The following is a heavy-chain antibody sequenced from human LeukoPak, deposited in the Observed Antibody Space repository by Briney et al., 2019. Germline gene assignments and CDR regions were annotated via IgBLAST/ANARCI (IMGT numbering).Heavy chain of an antibody. Sequence: SETLSLTCAVYGGSFSGYYWSWIRQPPGKGLEWIGEINHSGSTNYNPSLKSRVTIPVDTSKNQFSLKLSSVTAAGTAVYYCAREDVEMATLRAFDIWGQGTMVTVSS. CDR1: GGSFSGYY. V-gene: IGHV4-34*01. J-gene: IGHJ3*02. CDR3: AREDVEMATLRAFDI. CDR2: INHSGST. D-gene: IGHD5-24*01.